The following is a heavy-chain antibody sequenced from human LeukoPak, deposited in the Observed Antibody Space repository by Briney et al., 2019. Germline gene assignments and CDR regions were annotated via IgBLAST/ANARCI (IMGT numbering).Heavy chain of an antibody. CDR1: GFTFSNYW. Sequence: PGGSLRLSCAVSGFTFSNYWMSWVRRAPGKGLEWVAVIWYDGSHKSYADSVKGRFTISRDNSKNTLYLQMSSLRAEDTAVYYCARDSATIFGVVKEGGFDYWGQGTLVTVSS. J-gene: IGHJ4*02. CDR2: IWYDGSHK. V-gene: IGHV3-33*08. CDR3: ARDSATIFGVVKEGGFDY. D-gene: IGHD3-3*01.